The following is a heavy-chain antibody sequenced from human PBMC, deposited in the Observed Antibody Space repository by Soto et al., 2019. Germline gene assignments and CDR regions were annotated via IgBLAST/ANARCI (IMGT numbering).Heavy chain of an antibody. Sequence: SLSLACHLSTLTLINISTGCVRPVPGKGREWVSLISATGGGTYYADSVAGPLTISRDHPPHTLYLQLHSLTAEDTAVYYCEKDRRAGGNSAFYFDFWGQGAQVTVSS. CDR1: TLTLINIS. V-gene: IGHV3-23*01. CDR3: EKDRRAGGNSAFYFDF. D-gene: IGHD3-16*01. J-gene: IGHJ4*02. CDR2: ISATGGGT.